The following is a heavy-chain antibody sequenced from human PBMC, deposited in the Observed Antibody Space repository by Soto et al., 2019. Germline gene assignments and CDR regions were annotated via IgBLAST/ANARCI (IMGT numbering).Heavy chain of an antibody. J-gene: IGHJ6*02. CDR1: GFTFSSYG. CDR2: ISYDGSNK. CDR3: AKDLVGSYNWNYYYYYYYGMDV. V-gene: IGHV3-30*18. D-gene: IGHD1-7*01. Sequence: QPGGSLRLSCAASGFTFSSYGMHWVRQAPGKGLEWVAVISYDGSNKYYADSVKGRFTISRDNSKNTLYLQMNSLRAEDTAVYYCAKDLVGSYNWNYYYYYYYGMDVWGQGTTVTVSS.